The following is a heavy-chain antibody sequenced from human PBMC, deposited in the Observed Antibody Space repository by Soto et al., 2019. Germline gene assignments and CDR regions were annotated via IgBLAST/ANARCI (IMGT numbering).Heavy chain of an antibody. D-gene: IGHD3-10*01. V-gene: IGHV4-59*01. CDR1: GASMSEYF. Sequence: PSETLSLTRTVSGASMSEYFWSWIRQSPGKGLEWIGYIYYLGSTDYNPSLKSRVTISVDTSKRQFSLRLTSVTAADTAVYYCARDGYDGSGSPYPAFWGPGTQVTVSS. CDR3: ARDGYDGSGSPYPAF. CDR2: IYYLGST. J-gene: IGHJ4*02.